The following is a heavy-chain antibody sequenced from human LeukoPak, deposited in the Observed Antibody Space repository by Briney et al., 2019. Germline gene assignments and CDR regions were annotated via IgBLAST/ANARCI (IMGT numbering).Heavy chain of an antibody. Sequence: GGSLRLSCAASGFTFSSYAMHWVRQAPGKGLEWVAVISYDGSNKYYADSVKGRFTISRDNSKNTLYLQMNSLRAEDTAVYYCANHPGVTPAFDYWGQGALVTVSS. D-gene: IGHD4-23*01. CDR3: ANHPGVTPAFDY. CDR2: ISYDGSNK. V-gene: IGHV3-30-3*01. CDR1: GFTFSSYA. J-gene: IGHJ4*02.